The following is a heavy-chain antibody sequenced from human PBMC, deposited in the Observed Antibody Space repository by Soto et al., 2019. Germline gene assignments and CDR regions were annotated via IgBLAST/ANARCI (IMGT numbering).Heavy chain of an antibody. J-gene: IGHJ4*02. Sequence: ASVKVSCKASGYSFSTYALHWVRQAPGQRPEWMGKINPGNGNTKYSQKFQGRVTITRDTSASTAYMELSSLRSEDTAVYYCARVPGGSSQFVDYWGQGTLVTVSS. CDR1: GYSFSTYA. CDR2: INPGNGNT. CDR3: ARVPGGSSQFVDY. V-gene: IGHV1-3*01. D-gene: IGHD2-15*01.